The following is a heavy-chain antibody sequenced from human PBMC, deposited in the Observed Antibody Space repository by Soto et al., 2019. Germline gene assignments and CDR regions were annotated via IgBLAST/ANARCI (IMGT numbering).Heavy chain of an antibody. Sequence: SETLSLTCTVSGGSISDGYYWSWIRQHPGKGLEWIGSISYSGSTSYNPSLKSRLTISVDRSKSQFSLNLSSVTAADTAVYYCARRDRSGYSYWFDTWGQGTLVTVSS. CDR1: GGSISDGYY. CDR2: ISYSGST. D-gene: IGHD3-22*01. CDR3: ARRDRSGYSYWFDT. J-gene: IGHJ5*02. V-gene: IGHV4-31*03.